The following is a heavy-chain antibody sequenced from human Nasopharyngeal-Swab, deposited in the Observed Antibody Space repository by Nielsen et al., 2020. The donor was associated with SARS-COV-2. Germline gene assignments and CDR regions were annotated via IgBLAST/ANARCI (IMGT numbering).Heavy chain of an antibody. CDR3: ARPRYGGYEISPPNY. Sequence: ASVKVSCTASGYTFTSYYMHWVRQAPGQGLEWMGIINPSGGSTSYAQKFQGRVTMTRDTSTSTVYMELSSLRSEDTAVYYCARPRYGGYEISPPNYWGQGTLVTVSS. V-gene: IGHV1-46*01. CDR1: GYTFTSYY. CDR2: INPSGGST. D-gene: IGHD5-12*01. J-gene: IGHJ4*02.